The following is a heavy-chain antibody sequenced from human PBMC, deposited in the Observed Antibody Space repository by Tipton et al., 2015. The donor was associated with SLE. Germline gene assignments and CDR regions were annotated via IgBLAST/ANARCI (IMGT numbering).Heavy chain of an antibody. V-gene: IGHV3-21*01. J-gene: IGHJ4*02. Sequence: GSLRLSCVVSAFSIRWVRQAPGKGLEWVSGISGSGGSTDYADSVKGRFTISRDNAKNSLYLQMNSLRAEDTAVYYCAREVGSSWTRFSDYWGQGTLVTVSS. CDR1: AFS. CDR3: AREVGSSWTRFSDY. D-gene: IGHD6-13*01. CDR2: ISGSGGST.